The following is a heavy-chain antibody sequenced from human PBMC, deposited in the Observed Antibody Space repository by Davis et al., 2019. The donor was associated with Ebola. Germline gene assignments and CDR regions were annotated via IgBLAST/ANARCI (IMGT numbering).Heavy chain of an antibody. J-gene: IGHJ6*03. CDR1: GGSFSGYY. V-gene: IGHV4-34*01. Sequence: SETLSLTCAVYGGSFSGYYWSWIRQPPGKGLEWIGEINHSGSTNYNPSLKSRVTISVDTSKNQFSLKLSSVTAADTAVYYCARLPIVVVIPRGSNYYYYMDVWGKGTTVTVSS. CDR3: ARLPIVVVIPRGSNYYYYMDV. CDR2: INHSGST. D-gene: IGHD3-22*01.